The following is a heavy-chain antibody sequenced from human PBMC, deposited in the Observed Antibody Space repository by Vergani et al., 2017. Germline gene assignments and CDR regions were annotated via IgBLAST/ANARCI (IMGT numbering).Heavy chain of an antibody. Sequence: EVQLVESGGGLVQPGRSLRLSCAASGFTFDDYAMHWVRQAPGKGLEWVSGISWNSGSIGYADSVKGRFTISRDNAKNSLYLQMNSLRAEDTALYYCAREGGVGYQLPTDYWGQGTLVTVSS. J-gene: IGHJ4*02. CDR2: ISWNSGSI. V-gene: IGHV3-9*01. D-gene: IGHD2-2*01. CDR1: GFTFDDYA. CDR3: AREGGVGYQLPTDY.